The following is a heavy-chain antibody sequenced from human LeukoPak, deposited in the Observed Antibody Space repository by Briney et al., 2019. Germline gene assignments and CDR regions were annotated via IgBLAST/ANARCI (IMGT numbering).Heavy chain of an antibody. CDR3: AKGPTWGSGAFDI. J-gene: IGHJ3*02. CDR1: GFTFSSYS. Sequence: GGSLRLSCVASGFTFSSYSMNWVRQAPGKGLEWISYISPTSTIHYADSVKGRFTISRDNAKNSLHLQMNSLRVEDMALYYCAKGPTWGSGAFDIWGQGTMVTVSS. D-gene: IGHD7-27*01. CDR2: ISPTSTI. V-gene: IGHV3-48*04.